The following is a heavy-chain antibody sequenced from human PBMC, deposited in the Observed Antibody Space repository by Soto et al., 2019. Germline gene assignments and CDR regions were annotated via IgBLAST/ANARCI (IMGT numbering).Heavy chain of an antibody. CDR1: GYTFTGYY. CDR3: ARGRYCSSTSCYWGYYYYGMDV. Sequence: ASGKVCCEASGYTFTGYYMHWVLQAPGQGLEWMGWINPNSGGTNYAQKFQGRVTMTRDTSISTAYMELSRLRSDDSAVYYCARGRYCSSTSCYWGYYYYGMDVWGQGTTVTVSS. J-gene: IGHJ6*02. D-gene: IGHD2-2*01. V-gene: IGHV1-2*02. CDR2: INPNSGGT.